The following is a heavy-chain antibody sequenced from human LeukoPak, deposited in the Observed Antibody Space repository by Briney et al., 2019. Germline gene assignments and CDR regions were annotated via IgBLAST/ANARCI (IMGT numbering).Heavy chain of an antibody. J-gene: IGHJ4*02. V-gene: IGHV3-21*01. D-gene: IGHD6-13*01. CDR3: ASRPGYSSFGDYFDC. CDR2: ISSSSSYI. CDR1: GFTFSSYS. Sequence: GGSLRLSCAASGFTFSSYSMNWVRQAPGKGLEWVSSISSSSSYIYYADSVKGRFTISRDNAKNSLYLQMNSLRAEDTAVYYCASRPGYSSFGDYFDCWGQGTLVTVSS.